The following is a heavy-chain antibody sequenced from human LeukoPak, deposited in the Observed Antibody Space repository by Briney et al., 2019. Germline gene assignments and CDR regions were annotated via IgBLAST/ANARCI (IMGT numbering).Heavy chain of an antibody. CDR3: AKENYYDSSGYYSSFDY. D-gene: IGHD3-22*01. J-gene: IGHJ4*02. CDR1: GFTFSSYG. CDR2: ISYDGSNK. Sequence: GGSLRLSCAASGFTFSSYGMHWVRQAPCKGLEWVAVISYDGSNKYYADSVKGRFTISRDNSKNTLYLQMNSLRAEDTAVYYCAKENYYDSSGYYSSFDYWGQGTLVTVSS. V-gene: IGHV3-30*18.